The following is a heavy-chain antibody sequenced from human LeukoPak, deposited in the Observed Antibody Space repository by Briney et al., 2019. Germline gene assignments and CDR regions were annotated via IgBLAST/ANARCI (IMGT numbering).Heavy chain of an antibody. D-gene: IGHD6-19*01. CDR1: GFTFSSYS. CDR3: ARDSSGWNDAFDI. Sequence: GSLRLSCAASGFTFSSYSMNWVRQPPGKGLEWIGSIYYSGSTYYNPSLKSRVTISVDTSKNQFSLKLSSVTAADTAVYYCARDSSGWNDAFDIWGQGTMVTVSS. J-gene: IGHJ3*02. V-gene: IGHV4-39*07. CDR2: IYYSGST.